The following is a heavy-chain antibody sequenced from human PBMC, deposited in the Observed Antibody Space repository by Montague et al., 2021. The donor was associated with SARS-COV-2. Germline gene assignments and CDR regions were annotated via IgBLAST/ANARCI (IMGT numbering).Heavy chain of an antibody. J-gene: IGHJ6*02. V-gene: IGHV3-48*02. CDR1: GFTFSSYS. CDR2: ISSSSSTI. CDR3: ARDRWDRNGMDV. D-gene: IGHD5-24*01. Sequence: SLRLSCAASGFTFSSYSMNWVRQAPGKGLEWVSYISSSSSTIYYADSVKGRFTISRDNAKNSLYLQMNSLRDEDTAVYCCARDRWDRNGMDVWGQGTTVTVSS.